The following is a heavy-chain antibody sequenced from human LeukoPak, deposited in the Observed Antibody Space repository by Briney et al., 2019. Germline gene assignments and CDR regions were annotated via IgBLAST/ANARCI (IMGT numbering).Heavy chain of an antibody. CDR2: IKQDGSEK. CDR1: GFTFSSYW. Sequence: PGGSLRLSCAASGFTFSSYWMSWVRQAPGKGLEWVANIKQDGSEKYYVDSVKGRFTISRDNAKNSLYLQMNSLRAEDTAVYYCARDPYYYDSSGNYWGQGTLVTVSS. J-gene: IGHJ4*02. V-gene: IGHV3-7*01. D-gene: IGHD3-22*01. CDR3: ARDPYYYDSSGNY.